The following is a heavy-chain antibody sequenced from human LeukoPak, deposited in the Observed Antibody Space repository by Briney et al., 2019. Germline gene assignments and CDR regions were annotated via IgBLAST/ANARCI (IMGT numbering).Heavy chain of an antibody. Sequence: GESLRISCKASGYTFSNYWIGWVRQLPGKGLEWMGIIYPADSGTRYRESLKGHVTFSADRSITTAYLQWSSLEASDTGIYYCAKAGLSGYAPFDSWGQGTLVTVSS. CDR1: GYTFSNYW. J-gene: IGHJ5*01. D-gene: IGHD5-12*01. V-gene: IGHV5-51*01. CDR2: IYPADSGT. CDR3: AKAGLSGYAPFDS.